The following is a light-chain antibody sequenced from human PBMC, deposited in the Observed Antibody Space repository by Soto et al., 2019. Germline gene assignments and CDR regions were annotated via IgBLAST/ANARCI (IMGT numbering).Light chain of an antibody. CDR1: QSISSW. J-gene: IGKJ2*01. Sequence: DIQMTQSPSTLSASVGDRVTITCRASQSISSWLAWYQQKPGKDPKLLIYDASSLESGVPSRFSGSGSGTEFTLTISSLQPDDFATYYCQQYNSYSYTFGQGTQLEIK. CDR2: DAS. CDR3: QQYNSYSYT. V-gene: IGKV1-5*01.